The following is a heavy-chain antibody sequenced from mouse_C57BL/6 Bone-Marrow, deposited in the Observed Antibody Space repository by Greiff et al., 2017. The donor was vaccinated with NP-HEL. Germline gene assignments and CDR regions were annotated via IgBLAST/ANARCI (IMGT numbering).Heavy chain of an antibody. CDR3: ARTSAYYINYSAMDY. D-gene: IGHD2-5*01. Sequence: QVQLQQSGAELVKPGASVKLSCKASGYTFTSYWMHWVKQRPGQGLEWIGMIHPNSGSTNYNEKFKSKATLTVDKSSSTAYMQHSSLTSEDSAVYYCARTSAYYINYSAMDYWAQGTSVTVSS. J-gene: IGHJ4*01. CDR2: IHPNSGST. V-gene: IGHV1-64*01. CDR1: GYTFTSYW.